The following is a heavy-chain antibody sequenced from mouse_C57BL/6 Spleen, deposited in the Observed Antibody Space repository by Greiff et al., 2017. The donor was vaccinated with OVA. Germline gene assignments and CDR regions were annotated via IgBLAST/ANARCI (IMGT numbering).Heavy chain of an antibody. CDR3: ARGDYGFAY. V-gene: IGHV3-1*01. J-gene: IGHJ3*01. D-gene: IGHD2-4*01. CDR2: ISYSGST. CDR1: GYSITSGYD. Sequence: DVHLVESGPGMVKPSQSLSLTCTVTGYSITSGYDWHWIRHFPGNTLEWMGYISYSGSTNYNPSLKSRISITHDTSKNHFFLKLNSVTTEDTATYYCARGDYGFAYWGQGTLVTVSA.